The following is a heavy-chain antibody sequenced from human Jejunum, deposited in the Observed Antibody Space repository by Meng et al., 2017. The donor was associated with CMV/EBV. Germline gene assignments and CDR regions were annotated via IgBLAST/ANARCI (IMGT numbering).Heavy chain of an antibody. Sequence: AASGFTFSTYTMNWVRQAPGKGLEWVSSISSSSIYMHYADSMKGRFTISRDNSKNTLYLQMNSLRGEDTAIYYCARENDYRNYFDQWGQGTLVTVSS. CDR1: GFTFSTYT. D-gene: IGHD4-11*01. CDR3: ARENDYRNYFDQ. V-gene: IGHV3-21*01. CDR2: ISSSSIYM. J-gene: IGHJ4*02.